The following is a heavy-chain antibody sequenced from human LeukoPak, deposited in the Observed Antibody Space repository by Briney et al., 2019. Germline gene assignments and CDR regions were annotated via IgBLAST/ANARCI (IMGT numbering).Heavy chain of an antibody. CDR2: ISSSSSYI. Sequence: GGSLSLSCAASGFTFSSYSMNWVRQAPGKGLEWVSSISSSSSYIYYADSVKGRFTISRDNAKNSLYLQMNSLRAEDTAVYYCAKYDPGESGFDYWGQGTLVTVSS. V-gene: IGHV3-21*01. J-gene: IGHJ4*02. D-gene: IGHD3-16*01. CDR3: AKYDPGESGFDY. CDR1: GFTFSSYS.